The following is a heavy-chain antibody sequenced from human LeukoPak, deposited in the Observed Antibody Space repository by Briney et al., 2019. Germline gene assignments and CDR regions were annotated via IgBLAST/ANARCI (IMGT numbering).Heavy chain of an antibody. J-gene: IGHJ4*02. Sequence: GGSLRLSCAASGRTFSTYWLTWVRQAPGKGLEWVANIKQDGSEKYYVDSVKGRSTISRDNVKNSLYLQMNSLRAEDTAVYYCAREVYSSGWVDYWGQGTLVTVSS. CDR3: AREVYSSGWVDY. D-gene: IGHD6-19*01. CDR2: IKQDGSEK. V-gene: IGHV3-7*03. CDR1: GRTFSTYW.